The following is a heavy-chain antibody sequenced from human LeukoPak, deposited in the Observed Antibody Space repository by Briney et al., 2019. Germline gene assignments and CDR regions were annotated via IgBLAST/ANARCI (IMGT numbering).Heavy chain of an antibody. V-gene: IGHV3-23*01. CDR1: GFTFSRYA. J-gene: IGHJ3*02. Sequence: GGSLRLSCAASGFTFSRYAMSWVRQAPGKVPEWVTAISDSGHSTYYADSVKGRFTISRDNSKNTLYLQMNSLRAEDTAVYYCALIAYSSGQGDAFDIWGQGTMVTVSS. D-gene: IGHD6-19*01. CDR2: ISDSGHST. CDR3: ALIAYSSGQGDAFDI.